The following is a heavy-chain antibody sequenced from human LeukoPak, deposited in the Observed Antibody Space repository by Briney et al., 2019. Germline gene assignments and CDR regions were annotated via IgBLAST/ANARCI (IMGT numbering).Heavy chain of an antibody. Sequence: PSETLSLTCTVSGGSISSSSYYWGWIRQPPGKGLEWIGSIYYSGSTYYNPSLKSRVTISVDTSKNQFSLKLSSVTAADTAVYYCARLPRGSSDILTGYYLWYYYYYMDVWGKGTTVTVSS. CDR2: IYYSGST. V-gene: IGHV4-39*01. CDR1: GGSISSSSYY. J-gene: IGHJ6*03. CDR3: ARLPRGSSDILTGYYLWYYYYYMDV. D-gene: IGHD3-9*01.